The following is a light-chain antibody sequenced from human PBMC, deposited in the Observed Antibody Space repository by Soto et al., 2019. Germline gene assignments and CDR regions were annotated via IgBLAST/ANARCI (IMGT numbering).Light chain of an antibody. V-gene: IGKV4-1*01. Sequence: DIVVTQSPDSLAVSLGERATINCKSSQSVLYSCNNKNYVAWYQQKPGQPPKLLIYWASTRDSGFPDRFSGSGSGTDFTLTISSLQAEVVVVYCCHQYFRPLTVGQGPNVEIK. CDR1: QSVLYSCNNKNY. CDR3: HQYFRPLT. J-gene: IGKJ1*01. CDR2: WAS.